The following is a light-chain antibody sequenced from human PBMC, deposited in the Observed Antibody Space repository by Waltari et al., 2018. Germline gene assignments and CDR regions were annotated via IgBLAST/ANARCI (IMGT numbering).Light chain of an antibody. CDR1: QSLSNHY. V-gene: IGKV3-20*01. J-gene: IGKJ4*01. CDR3: QKYGSTPRP. Sequence: DIVLTQSPGTLSLSPGERASLSCRASQSLSNHYVAWYQHKPGQAPRLLIFDASRRATGIPDRFSGSGSGTDFTLTISSLEPEDFAVYYCQKYGSTPRPFGGGTKVEIK. CDR2: DAS.